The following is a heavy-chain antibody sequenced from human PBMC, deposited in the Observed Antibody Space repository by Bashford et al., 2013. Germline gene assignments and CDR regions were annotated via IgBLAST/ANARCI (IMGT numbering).Heavy chain of an antibody. Sequence: IVWVRQAPGQGLEWMGWISAYNGNTNYAQKLQGRVTMTTDTSTSTAYMELRSLRSDDTAVYYCARVLIEHLDYGPRGDYYYYGMDVWGQGTTVTVSS. CDR3: ARVLIEHLDYGPRGDYYYYGMDV. D-gene: IGHD4-17*01. J-gene: IGHJ6*02. CDR2: ISAYNGNT. V-gene: IGHV1-18*01.